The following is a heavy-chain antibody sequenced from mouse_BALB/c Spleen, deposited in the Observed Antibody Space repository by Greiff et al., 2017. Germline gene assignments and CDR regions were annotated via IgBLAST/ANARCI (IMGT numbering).Heavy chain of an antibody. Sequence: VQLVESGPGLVQPSQSLSITCTVSGFSLTSYGVHWVRQSPGKGLEWLGVIWSGGSTDYNAAFISRLSISKDNSKSQVFFKMNSLQANDTAIYYCASLYYYGSYAMDYWGQGTSVTVSS. CDR3: ASLYYYGSYAMDY. V-gene: IGHV2-2*02. D-gene: IGHD1-1*01. CDR2: IWSGGST. CDR1: GFSLTSYG. J-gene: IGHJ4*01.